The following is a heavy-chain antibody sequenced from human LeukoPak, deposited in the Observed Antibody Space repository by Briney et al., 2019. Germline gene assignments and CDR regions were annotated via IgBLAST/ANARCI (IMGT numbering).Heavy chain of an antibody. D-gene: IGHD1-26*01. CDR2: FDYSGST. J-gene: IGHJ1*01. Sequence: PSETLSLTCPVSGGSISSTSYYWGWIRQPPGKGLEWIGTFDYSGSTYYNPSLKSRVTISVDTSKNQFSLKMTSVTAADTAVYYCATSYYQYFRFWGQGTLVTVSS. CDR1: GGSISSTSYY. V-gene: IGHV4-39*01. CDR3: ATSYYQYFRF.